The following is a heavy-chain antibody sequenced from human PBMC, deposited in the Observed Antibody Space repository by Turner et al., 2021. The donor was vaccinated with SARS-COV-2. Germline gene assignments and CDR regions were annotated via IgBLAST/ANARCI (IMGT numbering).Heavy chain of an antibody. Sequence: QITLKESGPPLVKTTQTLTLTCTFSGFSLSISGLGVGWIRQPPGKSLEWLALIYWDDDKRYSPSLRSRLTITKDTSKNQVVLTVTNMDPADTATYYCARTLDSGWYQGQFYFDYWGQGTLVTVSS. CDR2: IYWDDDK. CDR3: ARTLDSGWYQGQFYFDY. V-gene: IGHV2-5*02. CDR1: GFSLSISGLG. J-gene: IGHJ4*02. D-gene: IGHD6-19*01.